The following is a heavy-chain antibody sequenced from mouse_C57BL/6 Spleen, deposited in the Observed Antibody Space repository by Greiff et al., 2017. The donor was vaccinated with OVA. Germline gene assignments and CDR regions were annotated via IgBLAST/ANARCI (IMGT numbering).Heavy chain of an antibody. CDR1: GYTFTSYW. Sequence: VKLQQPGAELVRPGSSVKLSCKASGYTFTSYWMHWVKQRPIQGLEWIGNIDPSDSETHYNQKFKDKATLTVDKSSSTAYMQLSSLTSEDSAVYYCARISNYPYAMDYWGQGTSVTVSS. CDR3: ARISNYPYAMDY. V-gene: IGHV1-52*01. CDR2: IDPSDSET. D-gene: IGHD1-3*01. J-gene: IGHJ4*01.